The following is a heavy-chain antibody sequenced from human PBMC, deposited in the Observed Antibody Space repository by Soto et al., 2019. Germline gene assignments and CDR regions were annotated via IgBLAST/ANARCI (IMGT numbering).Heavy chain of an antibody. CDR3: ARESEDLTSNFDY. V-gene: IGHV3-21*01. CDR1: GFTFSRYS. CDR2: ISSTTNYI. J-gene: IGHJ4*02. Sequence: GGSLRLSCAAAGFTFSRYSMNWVRQAPGKGLEWVSSISSTTNYIYYADSMKGRFTVSRDNAKNSVYLDMNSLSAEDTAVYYCARESEDLTSNFDYWGQGTLVTVSS.